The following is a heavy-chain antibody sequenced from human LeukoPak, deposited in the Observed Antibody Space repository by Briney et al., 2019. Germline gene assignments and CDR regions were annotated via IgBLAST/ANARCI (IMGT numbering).Heavy chain of an antibody. J-gene: IGHJ4*02. CDR1: GGTFSSYA. Sequence: ASVKVSCKASGGTFSSYAISWVRQAPGQGLEWMGGIIPIFGTANYAQKFQGRVTITTDESTSTAYMELSSLRSEDTAVYYCARGSRGVFGVAFDYWGQGTLVTVSS. CDR2: IIPIFGTA. D-gene: IGHD3-3*01. CDR3: ARGSRGVFGVAFDY. V-gene: IGHV1-69*05.